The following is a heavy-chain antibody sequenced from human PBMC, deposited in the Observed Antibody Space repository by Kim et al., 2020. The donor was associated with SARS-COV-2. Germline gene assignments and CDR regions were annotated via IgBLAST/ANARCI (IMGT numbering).Heavy chain of an antibody. CDR3: ARDLGSDNWGGYYYYGMDV. J-gene: IGHJ6*02. V-gene: IGHV3-21*01. CDR2: ISSSSSYI. CDR1: GFTFSSYS. Sequence: GGSLRLSCAASGFTFSSYSMNWVRQAPGKGLEWVSSISSSSSYIYYADSVKGRFTISRDNAKNSLYLQMNSLRAEDTGVYYCARDLGSDNWGGYYYYGMDVWGQGTTVTVSS. D-gene: IGHD7-27*01.